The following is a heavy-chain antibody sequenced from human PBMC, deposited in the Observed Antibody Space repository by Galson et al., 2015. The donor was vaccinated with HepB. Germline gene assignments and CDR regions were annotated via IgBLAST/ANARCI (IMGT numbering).Heavy chain of an antibody. CDR3: ARDAWGPHDFDF. J-gene: IGHJ3*01. Sequence: ETLSLTCNVSGVSINNYYWTWIRQPAGKGLEWIGRVYGSGSTNYNPSLQSRVTMSVDTSKNQFSLKLTSVSAADTAVYYCARDAWGPHDFDFWGPGTMVFVSS. V-gene: IGHV4-4*07. D-gene: IGHD3-16*01. CDR2: VYGSGST. CDR1: GVSINNYY.